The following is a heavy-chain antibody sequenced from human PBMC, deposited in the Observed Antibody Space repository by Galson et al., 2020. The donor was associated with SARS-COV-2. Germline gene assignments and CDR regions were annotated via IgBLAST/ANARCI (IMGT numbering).Heavy chain of an antibody. CDR3: SSSNPYYDILTGYLPLFDY. Sequence: GESLKISFAASGFTFSSYWMHWVRQAPGKGLVWVSRINIDGSSTSYADSVKGRFTISRDNAKNTLYLQMNSLRAEDTAVYYCSSSNPYYDILTGYLPLFDYWGQGTLVTVSS. D-gene: IGHD3-9*01. CDR2: INIDGSST. J-gene: IGHJ4*02. CDR1: GFTFSSYW. V-gene: IGHV3-74*01.